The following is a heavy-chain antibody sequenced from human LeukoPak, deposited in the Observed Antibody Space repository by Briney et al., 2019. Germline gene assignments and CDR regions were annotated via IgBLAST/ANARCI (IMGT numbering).Heavy chain of an antibody. D-gene: IGHD6-19*01. CDR1: GFTYINYG. J-gene: IGHJ3*02. CDR2: ITGSLVST. CDR3: AKGMRQWLDGPGFDI. Sequence: PGGSLRLSCAASGFTYINYGMNWVRQAPGKGLEWVSGITGSLVSTYYADSVKGRFTISRDNSKNTLSLHMNGLRVDDTAIYFCAKGMRQWLDGPGFDIWGQGTMVTVSS. V-gene: IGHV3-23*01.